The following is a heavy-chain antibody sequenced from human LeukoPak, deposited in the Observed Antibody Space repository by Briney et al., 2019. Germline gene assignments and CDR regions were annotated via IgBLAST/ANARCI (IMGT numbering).Heavy chain of an antibody. CDR2: IYFTGSI. D-gene: IGHD3-10*01. J-gene: IGHJ2*01. Sequence: SETLSLTCTVSGGSVSSADYYWSWIRQPPGKGLEWIGYIYFTGSIYHNPSLRGRITISLDTSKNQFSLKLSSVTAADTAVYYCARLRGSVSWYFDLWGRGTLVTVSS. CDR1: GGSVSSADYY. V-gene: IGHV4-30-4*01. CDR3: ARLRGSVSWYFDL.